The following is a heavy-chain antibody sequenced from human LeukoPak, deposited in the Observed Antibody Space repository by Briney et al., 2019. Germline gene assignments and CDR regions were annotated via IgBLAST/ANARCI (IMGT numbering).Heavy chain of an antibody. CDR1: GGSISNYY. CDR3: ARLGPAYYDILTGYHGYYYYGMDV. V-gene: IGHV4-59*08. Sequence: SETLSLTCTVSGGSISNYYWSWIRQPPGKGLEWIGYIYYSGSTNYNPSLKSRVTISVDTSKNQFSLKLSSVTAADTAVYYCARLGPAYYDILTGYHGYYYYGMDVWGQGTTVTVSS. D-gene: IGHD3-9*01. CDR2: IYYSGST. J-gene: IGHJ6*02.